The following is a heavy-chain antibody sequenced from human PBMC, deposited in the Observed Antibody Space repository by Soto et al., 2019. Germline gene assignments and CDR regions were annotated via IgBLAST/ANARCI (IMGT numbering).Heavy chain of an antibody. CDR3: ARGFGSSWFHY. J-gene: IGHJ4*02. Sequence: EVHLVESGGGLVQPGGSLRLSCAGTGFIFNNYNMNWVRKAPGKGPEWVSFITGDSGVIYYADSVKGRFTISRDNAKNSLYLQMDSLRAEDTALYYCARGFGSSWFHYWGQGTQVTVSS. D-gene: IGHD6-13*01. V-gene: IGHV3-48*01. CDR2: ITGDSGVI. CDR1: GFIFNNYN.